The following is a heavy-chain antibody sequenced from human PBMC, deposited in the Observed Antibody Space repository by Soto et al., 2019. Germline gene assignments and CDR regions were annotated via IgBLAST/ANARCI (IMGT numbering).Heavy chain of an antibody. CDR3: ARGDWGLQFDY. Sequence: SETLSLTCTVSGGSISSYYWSWIRQPPGKGLEWIGYIYYSGSTNYNPSLKSRVTISVDTSKNQFSLKLSSVTAADTAVYHCARGDWGLQFDYWGQGTLVTVSS. J-gene: IGHJ4*02. V-gene: IGHV4-59*01. CDR2: IYYSGST. CDR1: GGSISSYY. D-gene: IGHD7-27*01.